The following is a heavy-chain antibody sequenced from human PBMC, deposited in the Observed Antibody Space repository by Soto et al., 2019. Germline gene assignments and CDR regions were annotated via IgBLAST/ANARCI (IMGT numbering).Heavy chain of an antibody. V-gene: IGHV4-59*01. Sequence: SETLSLTCTVSGGSISSYYWSWIRQPPGKGLEWIGYIYYSGSTNYNPSLKSRVTISVDTSKNQFSLKLSSVTAADTAVYYCARGAVPAAIHYYYMDVWGKGTTVTVSS. CDR3: ARGAVPAAIHYYYMDV. D-gene: IGHD2-2*02. J-gene: IGHJ6*03. CDR2: IYYSGST. CDR1: GGSISSYY.